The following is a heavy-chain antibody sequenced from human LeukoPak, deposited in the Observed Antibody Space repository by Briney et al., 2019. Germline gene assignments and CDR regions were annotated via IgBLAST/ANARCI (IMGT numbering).Heavy chain of an antibody. CDR3: AGRITIFGVVNTPPHDAFDI. V-gene: IGHV4-30-4*08. CDR1: GGSISSGDYY. CDR2: IYYSGST. Sequence: SETLSLTCTVSGGSISSGDYYWSWIRQPPGKGLEWIGYIYYSGSTYYNPSLKSRVTISVDTSKNQFSLKLSSVTAADTAVYYCAGRITIFGVVNTPPHDAFDIWGQGTMVTVSS. J-gene: IGHJ3*02. D-gene: IGHD3-3*01.